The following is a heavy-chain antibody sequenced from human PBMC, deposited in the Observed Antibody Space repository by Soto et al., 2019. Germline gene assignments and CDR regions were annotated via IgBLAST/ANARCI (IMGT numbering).Heavy chain of an antibody. J-gene: IGHJ5*02. CDR3: ARRARSITIFGVVMENWFDP. V-gene: IGHV4-39*01. D-gene: IGHD3-3*01. CDR1: GGSISSSSYY. Sequence: LSLTCTVSGGSISSSSYYWGWIRQPPGKGLEWIGSIYYSGSTYYNPSLKSRVTISVDTSKNQFSLKLSSVTAADTAVYYCARRARSITIFGVVMENWFDPWGQGTLVTVSS. CDR2: IYYSGST.